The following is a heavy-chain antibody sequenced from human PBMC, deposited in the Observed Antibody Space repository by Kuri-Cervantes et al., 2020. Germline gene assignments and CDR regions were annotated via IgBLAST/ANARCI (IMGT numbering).Heavy chain of an antibody. CDR1: GYTFTSYA. Sequence: ASVKVSCKASGYTFTSYAMNWVRQAPGQGLEWMGWINPNSGGTNYAQKFQGWVTMTRDTSISTAYMELSRLRSDDTAVYYCAREPVWGSYRINAFDIWGQGTMVTVSS. D-gene: IGHD3-16*02. V-gene: IGHV1-2*04. J-gene: IGHJ3*02. CDR3: AREPVWGSYRINAFDI. CDR2: INPNSGGT.